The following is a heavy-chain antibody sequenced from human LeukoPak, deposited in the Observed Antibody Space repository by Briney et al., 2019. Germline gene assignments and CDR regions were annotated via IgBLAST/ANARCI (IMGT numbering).Heavy chain of an antibody. V-gene: IGHV4-39*07. CDR3: AREHLVRHELDY. D-gene: IGHD6-6*01. Sequence: SETLSLTCTVSGGSISSSSYYWGWIRQPPGKGLEWIGSIYYSGSTNYNPSLKSRLTISVDTSKNQFSLKLSSVTAADTAVYYCAREHLVRHELDYWGQGTLVTVSS. J-gene: IGHJ4*02. CDR2: IYYSGST. CDR1: GGSISSSSYY.